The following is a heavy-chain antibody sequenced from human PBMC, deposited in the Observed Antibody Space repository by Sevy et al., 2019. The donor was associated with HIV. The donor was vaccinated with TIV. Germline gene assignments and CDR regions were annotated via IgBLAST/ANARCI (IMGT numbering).Heavy chain of an antibody. CDR1: GGSISSGSYY. CDR2: IYSNGST. J-gene: IGHJ4*02. Sequence: SETLSLTCAVSGGSISSGSYYWTWIRQSAGKGLEWIGRIYSNGSTNYNPSLKSRVTTSADTSKNQFPLKLRSVTAADTAVYYCATSWRYYASGKPEDLFDYWGQGTQVTVSS. D-gene: IGHD3-10*01. V-gene: IGHV4-61*02. CDR3: ATSWRYYASGKPEDLFDY.